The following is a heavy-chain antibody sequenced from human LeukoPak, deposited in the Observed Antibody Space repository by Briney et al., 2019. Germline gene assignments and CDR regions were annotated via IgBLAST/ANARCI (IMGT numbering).Heavy chain of an antibody. CDR3: ATHSVGKYGQSSLLDY. CDR1: GYTLTELS. CDR2: FDPEDCET. J-gene: IGHJ4*02. V-gene: IGHV1-24*01. Sequence: ASVKVSCKVSGYTLTELSMHWVRQAPGKGTEWMGGFDPEDCETIYAQKFQGRVPMTEDTPTHTAYLKLSSLRSEDTAVYYCATHSVGKYGQSSLLDYWGQGTLVTVSS. D-gene: IGHD1-26*01.